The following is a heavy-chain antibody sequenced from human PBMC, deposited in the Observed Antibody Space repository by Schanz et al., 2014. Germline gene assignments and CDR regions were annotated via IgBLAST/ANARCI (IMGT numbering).Heavy chain of an antibody. CDR2: INHSGST. D-gene: IGHD2-21*01. CDR1: GGPFSGY. V-gene: IGHV4-34*01. CDR3: ARTFRCGGGECSTWAD. J-gene: IGHJ4*02. Sequence: QVQLQQWGAGLLKPSETLSLTCAVSGGPFSGYWGWIRQPPGKGLEWIGEINHSGSTNYNPTLXXXXTIAVDTSRNQFSLKLSSVTAADTAVYYCARTFRCGGGECSTWADWGQGTLVTVSS.